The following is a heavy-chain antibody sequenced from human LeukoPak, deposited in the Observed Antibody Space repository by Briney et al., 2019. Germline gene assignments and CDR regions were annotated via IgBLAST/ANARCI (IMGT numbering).Heavy chain of an antibody. CDR2: ISAHNGVT. CDR3: ARGEYPNDY. CDR1: GTSFTNYG. Sequence: ASVKVSCKVVGTSFTNYGITWVRQAPGHGLEWMAWISAHNGVTNVAQNFQGRVTMTTDTSTSTAYMELRSLRSDDTAMYYCARGEYPNDYWGQGTLVTVSS. J-gene: IGHJ4*02. D-gene: IGHD2/OR15-2a*01. V-gene: IGHV1-18*01.